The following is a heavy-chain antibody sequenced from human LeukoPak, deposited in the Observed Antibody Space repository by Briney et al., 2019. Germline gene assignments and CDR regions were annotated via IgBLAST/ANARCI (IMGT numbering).Heavy chain of an antibody. Sequence: PGGSLRLSCAASGFTFSSYGMHSVRQAPSKGLEWVAVIPYDGSNKYYADSVKGRFTISRDNSKNTLYLQMNSLRAEDTAVYYCAKDRGGDLLYDYWGQGTLVTVSS. CDR2: IPYDGSNK. D-gene: IGHD2-21*02. V-gene: IGHV3-30*18. CDR1: GFTFSSYG. CDR3: AKDRGGDLLYDY. J-gene: IGHJ4*02.